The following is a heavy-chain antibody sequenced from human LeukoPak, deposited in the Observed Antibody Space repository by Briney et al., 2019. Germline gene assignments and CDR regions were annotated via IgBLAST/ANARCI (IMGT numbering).Heavy chain of an antibody. J-gene: IGHJ6*03. V-gene: IGHV3-7*01. CDR2: MKHDESER. CDR1: RFSYSAFT. Sequence: GGSLRLSCAASRFSYSAFTMSWVRQAPGKGLEWLANMKHDESERQYVDSVKGRFTISRDNAKNSLHLLMRSLRAEDTAVYFCARYVTWRVRGNQQYYCMDVWSNGTTVTVSS. D-gene: IGHD6-19*01. CDR3: ARYVTWRVRGNQQYYCMDV.